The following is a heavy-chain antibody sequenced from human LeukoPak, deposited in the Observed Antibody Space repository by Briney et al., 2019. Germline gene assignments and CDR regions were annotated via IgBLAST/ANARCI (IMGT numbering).Heavy chain of an antibody. CDR1: GFTSSSYT. J-gene: IGHJ5*02. CDR2: IRSSSNYT. Sequence: GGSLRLSCAASGFTSSSYTMNWVRQAPGKGLEWVSSIRSSSNYTYYADSVKGRFTISRDNAKNSLYLQMKSLRAEDTAVYYCARGKTSQNIVTRKTYNWFDPWGQGTLVTVSS. V-gene: IGHV3-21*01. D-gene: IGHD2/OR15-2a*01. CDR3: ARGKTSQNIVTRKTYNWFDP.